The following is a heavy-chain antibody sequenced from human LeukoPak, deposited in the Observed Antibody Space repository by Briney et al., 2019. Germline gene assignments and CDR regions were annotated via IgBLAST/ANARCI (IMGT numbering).Heavy chain of an antibody. D-gene: IGHD2-15*01. J-gene: IGHJ6*03. CDR3: ARGVGCSGGSCYFRTFFYYYYMDV. Sequence: SETLSLTCAVYGGSFSGYYWSWIRQPPGKGLEWIGEINHSGSTNYNPSLKSRVTISVDTSKNQFSLKLSSVTAADTAVYYCARGVGCSGGSCYFRTFFYYYYMDVWGKGTTVTVSS. CDR1: GGSFSGYY. CDR2: INHSGST. V-gene: IGHV4-34*01.